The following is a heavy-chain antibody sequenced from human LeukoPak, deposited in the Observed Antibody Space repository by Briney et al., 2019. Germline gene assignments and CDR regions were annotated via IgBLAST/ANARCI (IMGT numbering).Heavy chain of an antibody. V-gene: IGHV4-59*12. J-gene: IGHJ4*02. D-gene: IGHD3-22*01. CDR3: ARAHPYDSSGYYLYYFDY. CDR1: GGSISSYY. CDR2: IYYSGST. Sequence: SETLPLTCTVSGGSISSYYWSWIRQPPGKGLEWIGYIYYSGSTNYNPSLKSRVTMSVDTSKNQFSLKLSSVTAADTAVYYCARAHPYDSSGYYLYYFDYWGQGTLVTVSS.